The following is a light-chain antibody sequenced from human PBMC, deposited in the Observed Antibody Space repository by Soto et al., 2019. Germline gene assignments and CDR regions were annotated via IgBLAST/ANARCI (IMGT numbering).Light chain of an antibody. CDR3: MLYMGGGVSI. CDR2: DTN. Sequence: QTVVTQEPSSSVSPGGAVTLTCGLSSGSVSTSYYPSWYQQTPGQPPRTLIYDTNSLSSGVPDRFSGSIVGNKAALTITGAQADDESDYYCMLYMGGGVSIFGGGTKLTVL. J-gene: IGLJ2*01. V-gene: IGLV8-61*01. CDR1: SGSVSTSYY.